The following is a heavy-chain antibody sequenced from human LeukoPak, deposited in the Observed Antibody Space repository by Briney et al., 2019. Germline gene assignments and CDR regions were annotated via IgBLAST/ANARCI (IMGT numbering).Heavy chain of an antibody. CDR2: ISSNGGST. CDR3: ARDPGYSSGWYGVYYYYMDV. CDR1: GFTFSSYL. V-gene: IGHV3-64*04. Sequence: GGSLRLSCAAPGFTFSSYLMHWVRQSPGKGLEYVSAISSNGGSTYYADSVKGRFTISRDNAKNSLYLQMNSLRAEDTAVYYCARDPGYSSGWYGVYYYYMDVWGKGTTVTVSS. J-gene: IGHJ6*03. D-gene: IGHD6-19*01.